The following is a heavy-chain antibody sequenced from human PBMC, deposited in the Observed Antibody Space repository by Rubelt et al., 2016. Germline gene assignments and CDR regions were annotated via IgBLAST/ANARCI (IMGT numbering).Heavy chain of an antibody. CDR2: FDPEDGET. V-gene: IGHV1-24*01. D-gene: IGHD2-2*01. CDR1: GYTLTELS. Sequence: QVQLVQSGAEVKKPGASVKVSCKVSGYTLTELSMHWVRQAPGKGLEWMGGFDPEDGETIYAQKFRGRVNITEDKSTDTAYMELSSRRSEDTAVYYCATGIVVVPAHVPSRDYWGQGTLVTVSS. J-gene: IGHJ4*02. CDR3: ATGIVVVPAHVPSRDY.